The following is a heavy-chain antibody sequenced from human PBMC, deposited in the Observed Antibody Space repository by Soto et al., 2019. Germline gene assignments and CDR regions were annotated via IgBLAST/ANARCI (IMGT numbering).Heavy chain of an antibody. Sequence: QVHLVESGGGVVQPGRSLRLSCAASGFTFSSYAMHWVRQAPGKGLEWVAVISYDGSNKYYADSVKGRFTISRDNSKNTLYLQMNSLRAEDTAVYYCARASNGWYYDYWGQGTLVTVSS. CDR3: ARASNGWYYDY. D-gene: IGHD6-19*01. CDR2: ISYDGSNK. V-gene: IGHV3-30-3*01. J-gene: IGHJ4*02. CDR1: GFTFSSYA.